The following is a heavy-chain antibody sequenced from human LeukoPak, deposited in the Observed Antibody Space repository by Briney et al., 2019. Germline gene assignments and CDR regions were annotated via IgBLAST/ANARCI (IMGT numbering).Heavy chain of an antibody. CDR2: IKEGGGEK. CDR1: GFTFSRYW. CDR3: ARDDYYCNAD. V-gene: IGHV3-7*01. J-gene: IGHJ4*02. Sequence: GGSLRLSCAASGFTFSRYWMSWVRQAPGKGLEWVANIKEGGGEKYYVDSVKGRFTISRDNTKNSLHLQMNSLRAEDTAVYYCARDDYYCNADWGQGTLVTVSS. D-gene: IGHD2/OR15-2a*01.